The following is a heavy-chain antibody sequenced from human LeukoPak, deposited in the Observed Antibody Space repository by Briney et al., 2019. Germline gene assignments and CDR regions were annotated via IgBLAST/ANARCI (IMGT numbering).Heavy chain of an antibody. CDR3: TLIAAAAWVDY. V-gene: IGHV1-2*02. D-gene: IGHD6-13*01. CDR2: INPSSGGT. Sequence: ASVKVSCKASGYPFTGYYLHWVRQAPGQGLEWMGWINPSSGGTNYAQKFQGRVTMTRDTSISTVYMELSRLRYDDTAVYYCTLIAAAAWVDYWGQGTLVTVSS. CDR1: GYPFTGYY. J-gene: IGHJ4*02.